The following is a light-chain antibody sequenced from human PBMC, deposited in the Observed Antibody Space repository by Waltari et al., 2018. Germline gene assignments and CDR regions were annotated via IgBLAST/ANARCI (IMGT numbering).Light chain of an antibody. V-gene: IGKV1-12*01. Sequence: DIQMTQSPSSVSASVGDRVIITCRASQDISRWLAWYQQKPGKAPKFLIYDASTLQSGVPSRFSGSGSGTDFTLTISSLEPEDFAVYYCQQRSNWPINFGQGTRLQIK. CDR1: QDISRW. CDR2: DAS. J-gene: IGKJ5*01. CDR3: QQRSNWPIN.